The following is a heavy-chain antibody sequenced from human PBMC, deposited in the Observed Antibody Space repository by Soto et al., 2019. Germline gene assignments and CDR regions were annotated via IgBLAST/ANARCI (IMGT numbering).Heavy chain of an antibody. V-gene: IGHV1-69*01. D-gene: IGHD3-3*01. J-gene: IGHJ4*01. Sequence: QVQLVQSGAEVKKPGSSVKVSCKASGGTFSSYAISWVRQAPGQGLEWMGGIIPIFGTANYAQKFQGRVTITAAESTSTAYMELSSLSSEYTAVYYCAVVAIFGVVRGTYYFDYWGHGTLVTVSS. CDR3: AVVAIFGVVRGTYYFDY. CDR2: IIPIFGTA. CDR1: GGTFSSYA.